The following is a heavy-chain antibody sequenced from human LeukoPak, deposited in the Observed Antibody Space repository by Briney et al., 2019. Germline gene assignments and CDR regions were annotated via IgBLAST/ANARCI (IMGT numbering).Heavy chain of an antibody. CDR1: GYTFTGYY. J-gene: IGHJ4*02. CDR3: AREGDDFWSGYYIDY. CDR2: ISAYNGNT. D-gene: IGHD3-3*01. V-gene: IGHV1-18*04. Sequence: ASVKVSCEASGYTFTGYYMHWVRQAPGQGLEWMGWISAYNGNTNYAQKLQGRVTMTTDTSTSTAYMELRSLRSDDTAVYYCAREGDDFWSGYYIDYWGQGTLVTVSS.